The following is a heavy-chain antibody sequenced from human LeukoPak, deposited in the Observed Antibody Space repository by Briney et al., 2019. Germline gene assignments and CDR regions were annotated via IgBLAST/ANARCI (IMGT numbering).Heavy chain of an antibody. CDR1: GFTFTNYA. V-gene: IGHV3-23*01. D-gene: IGHD3/OR15-3a*01. CDR3: ARDRDFGLGV. J-gene: IGHJ6*04. CDR2: VSSGAFT. Sequence: RTGGSLRLSCEASGFTFTNYAMSWVRQAPGKGLEWVSAVSSGAFTYYADSVKGRFTISRDNAKNSLYLQMNSLRAEDTAVYYCARDRDFGLGVWGKGTTVTVSS.